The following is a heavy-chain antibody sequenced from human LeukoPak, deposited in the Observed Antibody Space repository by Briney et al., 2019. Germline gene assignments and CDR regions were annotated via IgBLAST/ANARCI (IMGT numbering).Heavy chain of an antibody. CDR1: GDSISSGGYY. CDR2: IYHSGDT. J-gene: IGHJ4*02. CDR3: ARERVSCFDN. Sequence: PPETLSLTCTVSGDSISSGGYYWSWIRQHPGKGLEWIGYIYHSGDTYYSPSLKSRTTISVDTSKNHFSLKMTSVSAADTAVYYCARERVSCFDNWGQGTLVTVSS. V-gene: IGHV4-31*03.